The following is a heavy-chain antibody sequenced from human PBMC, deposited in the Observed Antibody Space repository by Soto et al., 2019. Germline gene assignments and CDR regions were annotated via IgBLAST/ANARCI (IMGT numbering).Heavy chain of an antibody. CDR2: IYVTGAV. D-gene: IGHD2-21*01. J-gene: IGHJ5*02. CDR1: GAALNSGNYY. CDR3: ARLRIATNNYKWFGP. V-gene: IGHV4-31*03. Sequence: TLSLTCSVSGAALNSGNYYWSWIRQVPGKGLEWIGHIYVTGAVDYNPSLRDRITISQDTSERQFSLNLRLVTAADTAVYYCARLRIATNNYKWFGPWGQGTLVTVSS.